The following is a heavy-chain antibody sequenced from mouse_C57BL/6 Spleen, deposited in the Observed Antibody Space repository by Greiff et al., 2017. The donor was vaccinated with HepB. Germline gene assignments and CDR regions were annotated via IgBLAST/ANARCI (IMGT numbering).Heavy chain of an antibody. Sequence: EVQGVESGGGLVQPGGSLKLSCAASGFTFSDYGMAWVRQAPRKGPEWVAFISNLAYSIYYADTVTGRFTIPRENAKNTLYLEMSSLRSEDTAMYYCARQGDSSGYFDYWGQGTTLTVSS. CDR1: GFTFSDYG. J-gene: IGHJ2*01. CDR2: ISNLAYSI. D-gene: IGHD3-2*02. CDR3: ARQGDSSGYFDY. V-gene: IGHV5-15*01.